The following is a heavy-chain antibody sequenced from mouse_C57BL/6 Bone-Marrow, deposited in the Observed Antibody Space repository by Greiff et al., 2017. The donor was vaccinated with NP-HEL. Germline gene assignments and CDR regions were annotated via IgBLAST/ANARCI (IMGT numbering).Heavy chain of an antibody. Sequence: EVQLQQSGPELVKPGASVKISCKASGYTFTDYYMNWVKQSHGKSLEWIGDINPNNGGTSYNQKFKGKATLTVDKSSSTAYMELRSLTSEDSAVYYCARYEDITTVVAPSFDYWGQGTTLTVSS. J-gene: IGHJ2*01. CDR1: GYTFTDYY. CDR3: ARYEDITTVVAPSFDY. CDR2: INPNNGGT. D-gene: IGHD1-1*01. V-gene: IGHV1-26*01.